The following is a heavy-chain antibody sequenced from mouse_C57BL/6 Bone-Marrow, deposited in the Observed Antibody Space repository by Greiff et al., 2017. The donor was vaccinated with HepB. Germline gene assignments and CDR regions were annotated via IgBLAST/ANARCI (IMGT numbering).Heavy chain of an antibody. CDR2: ISSGGDYI. CDR1: GFTFSSYA. Sequence: EVKLVESGEGLVKPGGSLKLSCAASGFTFSSYAMSWVRQTPEKRLEWVAYISSGGDYIYYAATVKGRFTISRDNARNTLYLQMSSLKSEDTAMYYCTRDLQAWFAYWGQGTLVTVSA. V-gene: IGHV5-9-1*02. J-gene: IGHJ3*01. CDR3: TRDLQAWFAY.